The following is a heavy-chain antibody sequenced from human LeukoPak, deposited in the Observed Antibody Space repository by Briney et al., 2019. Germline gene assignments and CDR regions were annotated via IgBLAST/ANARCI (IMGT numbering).Heavy chain of an antibody. CDR3: AGPSGVTRSWYFDL. CDR1: GFSVITNY. Sequence: GGSLRLSCAPSGFSVITNYVTWVRQAPGKGLEWVSVIYVNGGTDHADSVKGRFTISRDNSKNTVYLQMNNLRGDDTAVYYCAGPSGVTRSWYFDLWGRGTLVTVSS. V-gene: IGHV3-53*01. J-gene: IGHJ2*01. D-gene: IGHD6-25*01. CDR2: IYVNGGT.